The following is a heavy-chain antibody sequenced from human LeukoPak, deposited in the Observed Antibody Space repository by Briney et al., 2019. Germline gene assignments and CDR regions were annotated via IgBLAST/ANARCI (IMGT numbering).Heavy chain of an antibody. CDR1: GYTFLNYY. Sequence: ASVKVSCKASGYTFLNYYMHWVRQAPGQGLEWMGIINPNGGSTKYAQKFQGRVTMTSDTSTTTVYLELSSLRSDDTAVYYCTASYYYGSGSYLDYWGQGTLVTVSS. CDR3: TASYYYGSGSYLDY. CDR2: INPNGGST. J-gene: IGHJ4*02. V-gene: IGHV1-46*01. D-gene: IGHD3-10*01.